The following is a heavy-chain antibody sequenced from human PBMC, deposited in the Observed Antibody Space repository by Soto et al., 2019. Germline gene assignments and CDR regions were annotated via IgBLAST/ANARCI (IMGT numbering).Heavy chain of an antibody. CDR2: ISPFNGNI. V-gene: IGHV1-18*01. Sequence: ASVKVSCKASGYTFRNYGISWVRQAPGQGLEWMGWISPFNGNIKYGQKFQGRVTMTTDTSTSIAYMELTSLRSDDTDVYYCAKEEDSQTLDYWGQGTLVTVSS. J-gene: IGHJ4*02. CDR3: AKEEDSQTLDY. CDR1: GYTFRNYG.